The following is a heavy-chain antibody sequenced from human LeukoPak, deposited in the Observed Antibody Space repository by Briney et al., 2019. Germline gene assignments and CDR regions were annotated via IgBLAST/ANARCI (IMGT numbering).Heavy chain of an antibody. Sequence: GGSLRLSCAAPGFTVSSNYMSWVRQAPGKGLEWVSVIYSGGSTYYADSVKGRFTISRDNSKNTLYLQMNSLRAEDTAVYYCARDRGGSGWFDYWGQGTLVTVSS. CDR3: ARDRGGSGWFDY. CDR1: GFTVSSNY. J-gene: IGHJ4*02. V-gene: IGHV3-66*01. D-gene: IGHD6-19*01. CDR2: IYSGGST.